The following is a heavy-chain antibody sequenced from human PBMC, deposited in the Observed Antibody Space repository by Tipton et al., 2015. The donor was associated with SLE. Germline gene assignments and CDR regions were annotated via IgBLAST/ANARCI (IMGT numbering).Heavy chain of an antibody. Sequence: TLSLTCSVSGGSISNSSYYWAWIRQPPGRGLEYIGSIYYSGTTNFNPSLKSRVTISVDTSKNQFSLKLSSVTAADTAVYYCARLGVALDYWGQGTLVTVSA. D-gene: IGHD2-21*01. CDR1: GGSISNSSYY. CDR3: ARLGVALDY. CDR2: IYYSGTT. V-gene: IGHV4-39*07. J-gene: IGHJ4*02.